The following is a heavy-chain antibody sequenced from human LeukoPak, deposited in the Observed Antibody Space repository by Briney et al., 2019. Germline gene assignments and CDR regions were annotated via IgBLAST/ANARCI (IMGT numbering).Heavy chain of an antibody. J-gene: IGHJ3*02. CDR1: GGSFSGYY. Sequence: SETLSLTCAVYGGSFSGYYWRWIRQPPGKGLEWIGEINHSGSTNYNPSLKSRVTISVDTSKNQFSLKLSSVTAADTAVYYCARGRSNYYESSRAFDIWGQGTMVTVSS. CDR3: ARGRSNYYESSRAFDI. D-gene: IGHD3-22*01. CDR2: INHSGST. V-gene: IGHV4-34*01.